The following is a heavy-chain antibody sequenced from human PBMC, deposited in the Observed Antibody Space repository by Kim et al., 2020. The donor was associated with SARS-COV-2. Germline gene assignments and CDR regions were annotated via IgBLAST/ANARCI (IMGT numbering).Heavy chain of an antibody. CDR2: ISSSSSYI. Sequence: GGSLRLSCAASGFTFSSYSMNWVRQAPGKGLEWVSSISSSSSYIYYADSVKGRFTISRDNAKNSLYLQMNSLRAEDTAVYYCARDSETTYYYDSSGYPLGYWGQGTLVTVSS. CDR1: GFTFSSYS. V-gene: IGHV3-21*01. J-gene: IGHJ4*02. D-gene: IGHD3-22*01. CDR3: ARDSETTYYYDSSGYPLGY.